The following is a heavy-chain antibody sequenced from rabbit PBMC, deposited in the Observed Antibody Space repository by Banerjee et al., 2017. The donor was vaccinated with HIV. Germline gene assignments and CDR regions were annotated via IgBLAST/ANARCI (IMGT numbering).Heavy chain of an antibody. Sequence: QEQLVESGGGLVQPGGSLKLSCKASGFDFSSYGVSWVRQAPGKGLEWIGYIDPVFDTTYCASWVNGRFSMSSHNAQNTLFLQLNILTAADMTTYFFARGSDSSGWSRYFNLWGEGTLVTVS. V-gene: IGHV1S47*01. D-gene: IGHD4-1*01. J-gene: IGHJ4*01. CDR2: IDPVFDTT. CDR1: GFDFSSYG. CDR3: ARGSDSSGWSRYFNL.